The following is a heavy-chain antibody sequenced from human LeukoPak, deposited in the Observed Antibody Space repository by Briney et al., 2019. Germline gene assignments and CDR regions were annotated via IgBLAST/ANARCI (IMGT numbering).Heavy chain of an antibody. CDR2: IYSGGST. V-gene: IGHV3-66*01. CDR3: ARDRLHYDSLAGYPAD. CDR1: GFTATSNY. D-gene: IGHD3-9*01. Sequence: RGSPRLSCAHSGFTATSNYMRCGRPAPGEGLGWGSVIYSGGSTHYADSVKGRFTISRDNSKNTLYLQMSSLRAEDTAVYYCARDRLHYDSLAGYPADWGQGTLVTVSS. J-gene: IGHJ4*02.